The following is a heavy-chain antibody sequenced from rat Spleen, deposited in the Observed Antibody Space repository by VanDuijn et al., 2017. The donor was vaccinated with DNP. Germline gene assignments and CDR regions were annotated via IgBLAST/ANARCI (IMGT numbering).Heavy chain of an antibody. CDR2: LSTGGDKS. D-gene: IGHD1-2*01. V-gene: IGHV5S13*01. J-gene: IGHJ2*01. Sequence: EVQLVESGGGLVQPGRSLKLSCAASGFTFSNYGMAWVRQAPTKGLEWVASLSTGGDKSDYRDSVKGRFTISRDDAKNTVYLQMSSLRSEDTATYYCASWAPIAPLSTSNYWGQGVMVTVSS. CDR3: ASWAPIAPLSTSNY. CDR1: GFTFSNYG.